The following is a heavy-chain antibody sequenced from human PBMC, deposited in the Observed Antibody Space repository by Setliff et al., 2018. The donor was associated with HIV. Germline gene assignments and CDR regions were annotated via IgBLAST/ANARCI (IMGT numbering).Heavy chain of an antibody. CDR1: GYLLTDFS. V-gene: IGHV1-24*01. Sequence: ASVKVSCKVSGYLLTDFSIHWVRQAPGKGLEWMGGFDPEDGETIYAQKFQGRVTMTEDTSTNTAYMELSSLRSEDTALYYCATFRRGSGRYYYYMDVWGKGTTVTVSS. CDR2: FDPEDGET. CDR3: ATFRRGSGRYYYYMDV. J-gene: IGHJ6*03. D-gene: IGHD3-10*01.